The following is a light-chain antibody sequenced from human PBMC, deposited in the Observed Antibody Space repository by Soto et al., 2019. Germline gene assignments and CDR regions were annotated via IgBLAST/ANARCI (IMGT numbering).Light chain of an antibody. CDR1: SSDVGGYNY. Sequence: QSALTQPASVSGSPGQSITISCTGTSSDVGGYNYVSWYQQHPGKAPKLMIYEVSNRPSGVSNRFSGSKSGITASLTISGLQAEDEAYYCCSSYTSSSTYVFGTGTKLTVL. J-gene: IGLJ1*01. CDR3: SSYTSSSTYV. CDR2: EVS. V-gene: IGLV2-14*01.